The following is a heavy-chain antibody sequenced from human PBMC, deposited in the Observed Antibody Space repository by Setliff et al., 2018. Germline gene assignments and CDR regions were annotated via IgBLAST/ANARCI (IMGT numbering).Heavy chain of an antibody. CDR2: INHSGST. D-gene: IGHD3-3*01. CDR3: ARERQGGFLEWAPFDS. Sequence: LSLTCAVYGGSFSGYQWSWIRQPPGKGLEWIGEINHSGSTNYNPSLKSRVSISVEKSKNQFFLKLTSMTAADTALYFCARERQGGFLEWAPFDSWGQGVLVTVSS. J-gene: IGHJ4*02. CDR1: GGSFSGYQ. V-gene: IGHV4-34*01.